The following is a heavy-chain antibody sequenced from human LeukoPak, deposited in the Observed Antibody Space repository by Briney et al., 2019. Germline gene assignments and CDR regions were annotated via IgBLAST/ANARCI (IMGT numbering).Heavy chain of an antibody. CDR2: MNPNSGNT. CDR3: ATASTVATERGSVVRAFDI. J-gene: IGHJ3*02. Sequence: ASVKVSCKASGYTFTSYDINWVRQATGQGLEWMGWMNPNSGNTGYAQKFQGRVTMTRNTSISTAYMELSSLRSEDTAVCYCATASTVATERGSVVRAFDIWGQGTMVTVSS. CDR1: GYTFTSYD. D-gene: IGHD4-17*01. V-gene: IGHV1-8*01.